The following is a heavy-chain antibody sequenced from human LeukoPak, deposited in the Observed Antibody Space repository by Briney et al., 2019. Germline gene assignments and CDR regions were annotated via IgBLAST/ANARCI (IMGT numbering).Heavy chain of an antibody. CDR2: IYYSGST. V-gene: IGHV4-39*01. CDR1: GGSISSSSYY. D-gene: IGHD5-18*01. Sequence: SETLSLTCTVSGGSISSSSYYWGWLRQPPGKGLEWLGSIYYSGSTYYNPSLKSRVTISVDTSKNQFSLKLSSVTAADTAVYYCARQGSYGSTHYFDYWGQGTLVTVSS. J-gene: IGHJ4*02. CDR3: ARQGSYGSTHYFDY.